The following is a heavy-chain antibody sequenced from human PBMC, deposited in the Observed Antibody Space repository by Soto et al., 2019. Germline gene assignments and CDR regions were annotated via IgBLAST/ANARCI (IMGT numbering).Heavy chain of an antibody. J-gene: IGHJ6*02. V-gene: IGHV1-18*01. Sequence: QVQLVQSGAEVRKPGASVKVSCKASGYTFTTYGISWVRQAPGQGLEWMGWISGYNGHTKYAQKFQGRVTMTTDTSTSTVYMDLRSLRSDDTAVYYCATEGEIPYYYYGLDVWGQGTTVTVSS. CDR1: GYTFTTYG. CDR2: ISGYNGHT. CDR3: ATEGEIPYYYYGLDV.